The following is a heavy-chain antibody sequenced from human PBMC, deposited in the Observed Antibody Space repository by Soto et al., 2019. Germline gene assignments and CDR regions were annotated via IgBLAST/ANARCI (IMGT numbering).Heavy chain of an antibody. CDR3: AKDRADYIPLDIMDV. J-gene: IGHJ6*03. D-gene: IGHD4-4*01. Sequence: GGSLRLSCAASGFTFSSYGMHWVRQAPGKGLEWVAVISYDGSNKYYADSVKGRFTISRDNSKNTLYLQMNSLRAEDTAVYYCAKDRADYIPLDIMDVWGKGTTVTVSS. CDR2: ISYDGSNK. V-gene: IGHV3-30*18. CDR1: GFTFSSYG.